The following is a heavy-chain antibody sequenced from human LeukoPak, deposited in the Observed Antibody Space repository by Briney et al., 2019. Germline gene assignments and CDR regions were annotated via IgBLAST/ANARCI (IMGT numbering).Heavy chain of an antibody. V-gene: IGHV3-7*01. CDR3: ARGRITMVRGVTPRHPPFDY. Sequence: PGGSLRPSCAASGFTFSSYWMSWVRQAPGKGLEWVANIKQDGSEKYYVDSVKGRFTVSRDNAKNSLYLQMNSLRAEDTAVYYCARGRITMVRGVTPRHPPFDYWGQGTLVTVSS. D-gene: IGHD3-10*01. CDR2: IKQDGSEK. J-gene: IGHJ4*02. CDR1: GFTFSSYW.